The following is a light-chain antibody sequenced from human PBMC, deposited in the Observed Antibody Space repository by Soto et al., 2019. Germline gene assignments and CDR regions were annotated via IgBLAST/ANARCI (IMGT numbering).Light chain of an antibody. CDR1: SSDVGGYNY. CDR3: SSYAGNNIHYV. Sequence: QSVLTQPRSVSGSPGQSVTISCTGTSSDVGGYNYVSWYQQHPGKAPKLMIYDVSKRPSGVPDRFSGSKSGNTASLTISGLQAEDEADYYCSSYAGNNIHYVFGTGTKV. J-gene: IGLJ1*01. V-gene: IGLV2-11*01. CDR2: DVS.